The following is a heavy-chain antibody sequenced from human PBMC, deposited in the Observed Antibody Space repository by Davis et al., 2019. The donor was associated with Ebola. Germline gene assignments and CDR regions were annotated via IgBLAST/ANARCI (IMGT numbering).Heavy chain of an antibody. CDR1: GGSISSSNW. Sequence: SETLSLTCAVSGGSISSSNWWRWVRQPPGKGLEWIGEIYHSGSTYYNPSLKSRVTISVDTSKNQFSLKLSSVTAADTAVYYCARHLYSYDAFDIWGQGTMVTVSS. D-gene: IGHD5-18*01. J-gene: IGHJ3*02. CDR3: ARHLYSYDAFDI. CDR2: IYHSGST. V-gene: IGHV4-4*02.